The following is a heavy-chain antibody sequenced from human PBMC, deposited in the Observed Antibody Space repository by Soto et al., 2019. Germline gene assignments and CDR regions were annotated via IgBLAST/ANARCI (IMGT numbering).Heavy chain of an antibody. V-gene: IGHV4-4*07. J-gene: IGHJ5*02. CDR1: GGSISKFY. Sequence: SETLSLTCNVSGGSISKFYWAWIRKTAGNGLEWMGRVYATGTTDYNPSLRSRVAMSVDISKKTFSLRLRSVTGADSGVYYCVRDGSKSLRDWFDPWGQGIWVTVSS. CDR3: VRDGSKSLRDWFDP. CDR2: VYATGTT.